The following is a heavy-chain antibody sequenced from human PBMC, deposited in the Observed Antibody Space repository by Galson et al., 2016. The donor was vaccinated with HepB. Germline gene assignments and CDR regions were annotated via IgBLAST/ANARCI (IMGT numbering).Heavy chain of an antibody. D-gene: IGHD3-22*01. Sequence: SLRLSCAASGFTFSRYAMHWVRQAPGKGLEWVAVISYDTTNKFYAGSVKGRFTISRDNSKNTLYLQMNSLRPEDTAVYYCTRTNSSGYYFQFRYFDLWGRGTLVTVSS. CDR3: TRTNSSGYYFQFRYFDL. CDR1: GFTFSRYA. J-gene: IGHJ2*01. CDR2: ISYDTTNK. V-gene: IGHV3-30-3*01.